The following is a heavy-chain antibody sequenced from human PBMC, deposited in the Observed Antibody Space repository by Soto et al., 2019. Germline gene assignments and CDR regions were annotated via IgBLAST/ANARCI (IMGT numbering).Heavy chain of an antibody. CDR2: INHSGST. CDR1: GGSFSGYY. V-gene: IGHV4-34*01. CDR3: ARGWFGNFDY. J-gene: IGHJ4*02. Sequence: PSETLSLTCAVYGGSFSGYYWSWIRQPPGKGLEWIGEINHSGSTNYNPSLKSRVTISVDTSKNQFSLKLSSVTAADTAVYYCARGWFGNFDYWGQGTLVTVSS. D-gene: IGHD3-10*01.